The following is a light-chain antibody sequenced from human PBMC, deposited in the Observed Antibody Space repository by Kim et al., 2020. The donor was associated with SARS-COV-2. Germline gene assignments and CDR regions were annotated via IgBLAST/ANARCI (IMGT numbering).Light chain of an antibody. V-gene: IGLV10-54*01. Sequence: QAGLTQPPSVSKGLGQTATLTCTGNSNNVGNRGAVWLQQHQGHPPKLLSYRNNNRPSGISERLSASRSGNTASLTITGLQPEDEADYYCSAWDSSLNAVVFGGGTQLTVL. J-gene: IGLJ2*01. CDR1: SNNVGNRG. CDR2: RNN. CDR3: SAWDSSLNAVV.